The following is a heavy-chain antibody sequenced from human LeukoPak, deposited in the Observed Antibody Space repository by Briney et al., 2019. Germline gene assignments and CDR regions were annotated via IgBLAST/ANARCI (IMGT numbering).Heavy chain of an antibody. CDR2: IYTSGST. Sequence: SETLSLTCTVSGGSISSYYWSWIRQPAGQGLEWIGRIYTSGSTNYNPALKSRVTMSVDTSKNQFSLKLSSVTAADTAVYYCARVGDSSGYYYYYYMDVWGKGTTVTVSS. V-gene: IGHV4-4*07. CDR1: GGSISSYY. CDR3: ARVGDSSGYYYYYYMDV. J-gene: IGHJ6*03. D-gene: IGHD3-22*01.